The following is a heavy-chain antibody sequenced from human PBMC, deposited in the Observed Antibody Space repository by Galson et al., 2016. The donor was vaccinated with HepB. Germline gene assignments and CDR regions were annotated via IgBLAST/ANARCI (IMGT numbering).Heavy chain of an antibody. Sequence: SLRLSCAASGITFSDSYMTWIRQAPGKGLEWLSYISSSGSTIYYADSVKGRFTISRDNAKSSLYLQMNSLRAEETAVYYCARYSNYYGMNVWGQGTTVTVSS. CDR3: ARYSNYYGMNV. V-gene: IGHV3-11*04. CDR2: ISSSGSTI. D-gene: IGHD1-26*01. CDR1: GITFSDSY. J-gene: IGHJ6*02.